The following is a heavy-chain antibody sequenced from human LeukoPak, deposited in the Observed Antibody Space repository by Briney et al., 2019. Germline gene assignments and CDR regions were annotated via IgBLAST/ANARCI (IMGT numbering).Heavy chain of an antibody. CDR2: ISYSGIT. Sequence: SETLSLTCTVSGGSISGFYWSWIRQPAGKGLEWIGYISYSGITHYNPSLKRRITMSRDTSKNQFSLKLNSVTAADTAFYHCARSGERSWDCFDSWGPGTLVSVSS. CDR3: ARSGERSWDCFDS. V-gene: IGHV4-59*06. J-gene: IGHJ4*02. CDR1: GGSISGFY. D-gene: IGHD1-26*01.